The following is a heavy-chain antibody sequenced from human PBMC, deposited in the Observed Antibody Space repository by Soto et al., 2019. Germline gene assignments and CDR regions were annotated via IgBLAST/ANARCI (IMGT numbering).Heavy chain of an antibody. CDR1: GGTFGSYA. CDR2: IIPIPGTA. CDR3: ARSQGSSTSLDIYYYYYGMDV. V-gene: IGHV1-69*01. D-gene: IGHD2-2*01. Sequence: QVQLVQSGAEVKKPGSSVKVSCKASGGTFGSYAISWVRQAPGQGLEWMGGIIPIPGTANYAQKFQGRVTIAEDESTSTAYMELSSLRSEATAVYYCARSQGSSTSLDIYYYYYGMDVWGQGTTVTVSS. J-gene: IGHJ6*02.